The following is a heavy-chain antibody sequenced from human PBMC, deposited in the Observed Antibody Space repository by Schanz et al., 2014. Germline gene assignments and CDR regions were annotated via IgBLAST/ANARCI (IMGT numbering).Heavy chain of an antibody. J-gene: IGHJ4*02. CDR1: GGTFNSYT. CDR2: IVPLLGVT. V-gene: IGHV1-69*02. CDR3: AEYASGNYYDL. D-gene: IGHD3-10*01. Sequence: QVQLVQSGAALKKPGSSVTVSCKTSGGTFNSYTIGWVRQAPGQGLEWMGRIVPLLGVTVYAQKFQGRVTFTADKATGTAYMELSRLKSEDTAMYYCAEYASGNYYDLWGQGTLVTVSS.